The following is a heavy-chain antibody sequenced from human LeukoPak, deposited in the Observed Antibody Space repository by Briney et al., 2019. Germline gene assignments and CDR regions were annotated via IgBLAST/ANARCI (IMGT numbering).Heavy chain of an antibody. CDR2: IVAVGDT. V-gene: IGHV3-13*01. D-gene: IGHD6-19*01. CDR1: GFIFNNYD. CDR3: ARVSGSGWYGPFDF. Sequence: GGSLRLSCAASGFIFNNYDIHCVRQATGKGLEWVSGIVAVGDTYYAGFVKGRFTISRENAKISLYLQMNNVRVEDTAVYYCARVSGSGWYGPFDFWGQGTLVTVSS. J-gene: IGHJ4*02.